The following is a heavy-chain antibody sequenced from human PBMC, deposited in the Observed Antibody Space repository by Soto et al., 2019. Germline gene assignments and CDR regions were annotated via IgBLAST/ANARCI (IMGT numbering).Heavy chain of an antibody. V-gene: IGHV4-34*01. D-gene: IGHD1-26*01. CDR2: FYDGGTI. CDR3: ARGKWADRFAT. J-gene: IGHJ5*02. CDR1: GESLNYFY. Sequence: VHLQQWGAGLLKPSETLSLTCAVYGESLNYFYWSWIRQAPGKGLEWIGEFYDGGTINYNPSLKRRVATLATTSSNQCSPRLTSVTAADTAIYYCARGKWADRFATWGQGTLVTVSS.